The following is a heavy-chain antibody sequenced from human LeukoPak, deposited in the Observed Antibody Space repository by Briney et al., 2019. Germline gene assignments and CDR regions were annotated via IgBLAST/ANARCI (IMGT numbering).Heavy chain of an antibody. V-gene: IGHV3-30*18. Sequence: PGGSLRLSCAASGFTFSSHDMHWVRQAPGKGLEWVAFISFDGNDKYYADSVKGRFTISRDNSKNTLYLQMNSLRAEDTAVYYCAKIFWSGYQPRGLLYMDVWGKGTTVTVSS. D-gene: IGHD3-3*01. CDR1: GFTFSSHD. CDR2: ISFDGNDK. CDR3: AKIFWSGYQPRGLLYMDV. J-gene: IGHJ6*03.